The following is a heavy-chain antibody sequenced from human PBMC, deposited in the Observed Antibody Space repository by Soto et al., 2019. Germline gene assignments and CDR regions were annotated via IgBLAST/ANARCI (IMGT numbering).Heavy chain of an antibody. CDR3: ARGRGDTAMAWYY. V-gene: IGHV4-59*01. J-gene: IGHJ4*02. CDR1: GGSISSYY. D-gene: IGHD5-18*01. Sequence: QVQLQESGPGLAKPSETLSLTCTVSGGSISSYYWSWIRQSPGKGLEWIGYIYYSGSTKYNPSLKSRVTISVDTSKNQFSLKLSSVTAADTAVYYCARGRGDTAMAWYYWGQGTLVTVSS. CDR2: IYYSGST.